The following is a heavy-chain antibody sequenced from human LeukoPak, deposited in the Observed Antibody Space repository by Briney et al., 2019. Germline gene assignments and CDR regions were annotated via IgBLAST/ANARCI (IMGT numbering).Heavy chain of an antibody. J-gene: IGHJ6*02. V-gene: IGHV3-7*01. D-gene: IGHD1-26*01. CDR1: GFTFNSYW. CDR3: ARDGPEWELLRYYYYGMDV. CDR2: IKQDGSEK. Sequence: PGGSLRLSCAASGFTFNSYWMSWVRQAPGKGLGWVANIKQDGSEKYYVDSVKGRFTISRDNAKNSLYLQMNSLRAEDTAVYYCARDGPEWELLRYYYYGMDVWGQGTTVTVSS.